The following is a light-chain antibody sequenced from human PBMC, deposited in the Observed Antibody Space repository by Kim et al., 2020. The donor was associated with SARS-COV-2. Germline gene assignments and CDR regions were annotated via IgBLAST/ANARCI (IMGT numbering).Light chain of an antibody. J-gene: IGLJ2*01. CDR1: SLRSYY. Sequence: SSELTQDPAVSVALGQTVRITCQGDSLRSYYASWYQQKPGQAPVLVIYGKNNRPSGIPDRFSGSSSGNTASLTITGAQAEDEADYYCNSRDSSCPVVFGGGTQLTVL. CDR3: NSRDSSCPVV. CDR2: GKN. V-gene: IGLV3-19*01.